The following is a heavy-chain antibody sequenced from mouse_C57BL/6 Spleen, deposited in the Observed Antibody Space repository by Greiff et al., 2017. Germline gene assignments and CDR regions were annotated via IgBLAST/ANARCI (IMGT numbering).Heavy chain of an antibody. J-gene: IGHJ3*01. CDR2: ISSGGDYI. CDR3: TRDGGWLLRFAY. V-gene: IGHV5-9-1*02. D-gene: IGHD2-3*01. CDR1: GFTFSSYA. Sequence: EVNVVESGEGLVKPGGSLKLSCAASGFTFSSYAMSWVRQTPEKRLEWVAYISSGGDYIYYADTVKGRFTISRDNARNTLYLQMSSLKSEDTAMYYCTRDGGWLLRFAYWGQGTLVTVSA.